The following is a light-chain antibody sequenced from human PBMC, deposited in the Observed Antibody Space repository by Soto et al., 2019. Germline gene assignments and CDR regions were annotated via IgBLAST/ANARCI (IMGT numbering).Light chain of an antibody. CDR2: DVS. V-gene: IGLV2-11*01. Sequence: QSVLTQPRSVSGSPGQSVTISCTGTSSDAGAYNFVSWYQQHPGRVPKLMIYDVSRRPSGVPDRFSGSKSGNTASLTISGLQADDEADYYCCSYAGSYTLVFGGGTKLTVL. J-gene: IGLJ3*02. CDR1: SSDAGAYNF. CDR3: CSYAGSYTLV.